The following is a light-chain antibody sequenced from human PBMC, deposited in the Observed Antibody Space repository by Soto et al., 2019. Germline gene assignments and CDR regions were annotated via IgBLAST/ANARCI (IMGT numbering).Light chain of an antibody. V-gene: IGKV3-11*01. CDR3: QLSQQRSSWPPIA. Sequence: DIVLTQSPATLSLSPGNRVTLSCRVNERISHSLAWYQQRPGQAPRILIYDASFRATGIPERFSGSGSGTDFTLSISSLEPEDFAVYYCQLSQQRSSWPPIAFGQGTRLDLK. CDR1: ERISHS. CDR2: DAS. J-gene: IGKJ5*01.